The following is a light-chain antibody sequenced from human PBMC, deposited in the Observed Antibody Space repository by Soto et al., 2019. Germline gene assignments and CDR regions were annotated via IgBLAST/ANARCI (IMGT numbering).Light chain of an antibody. V-gene: IGKV3-11*01. CDR3: QQHENRSRT. Sequence: EVVLTQSPATLSLSPGERATLSCRASQSVGSSLAWFQQKPGQAPRLLIYDASNRATGIPARFSGSGSGTDFTLTISSLEPEDFAVYYCQQHENRSRTFGKGTKVDIK. J-gene: IGKJ1*01. CDR2: DAS. CDR1: QSVGSS.